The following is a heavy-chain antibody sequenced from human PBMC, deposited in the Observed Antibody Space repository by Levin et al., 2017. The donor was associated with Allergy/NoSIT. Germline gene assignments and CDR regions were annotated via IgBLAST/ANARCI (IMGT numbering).Heavy chain of an antibody. CDR2: INSDGSST. J-gene: IGHJ4*02. V-gene: IGHV3-74*01. D-gene: IGHD3-22*01. CDR1: EFTFRSYW. CDR3: ARPLDSSGYAYFDY. Sequence: PGGSLRLSCAASEFTFRSYWMHWVRQAPGKGLVWVSRINSDGSSTSYADSVKGRFTISRDNAKNTLYLQMNSLRAEDTAVYYCARPLDSSGYAYFDYWGQGTLVTVSS.